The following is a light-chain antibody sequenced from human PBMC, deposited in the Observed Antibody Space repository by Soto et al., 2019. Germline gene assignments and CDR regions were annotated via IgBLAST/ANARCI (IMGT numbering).Light chain of an antibody. J-gene: IGKJ1*01. CDR2: DAS. CDR1: QSLNNY. CDR3: QHYNRYSEE. V-gene: IGKV1-5*01. Sequence: MTQSPSTLPVSPGERATLSCRASQSLNNYWAWYEQKPGKAPKLLIYDASTLERGVPSRFSGTGSGTGFTLTISSLQPDDFATYYCQHYNRYSEEFGQGTKV.